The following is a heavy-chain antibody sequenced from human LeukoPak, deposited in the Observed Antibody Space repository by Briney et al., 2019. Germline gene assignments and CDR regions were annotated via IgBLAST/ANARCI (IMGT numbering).Heavy chain of an antibody. J-gene: IGHJ4*02. CDR3: AGRAQTTGWPFDY. CDR1: GGSITSYH. Sequence: PSGTLSLTCLVSGGSITSYHWTWIRQPAGKGLQWIGQIHTSGSTNYNPSLKSRVAMSVDTSKNQFSLDLSSVTAADTAVYYCAGRAQTTGWPFDYWGQGALVTVSS. D-gene: IGHD6-19*01. V-gene: IGHV4-4*07. CDR2: IHTSGST.